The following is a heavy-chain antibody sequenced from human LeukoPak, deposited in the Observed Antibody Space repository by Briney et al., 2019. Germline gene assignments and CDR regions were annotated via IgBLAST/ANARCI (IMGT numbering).Heavy chain of an antibody. J-gene: IGHJ4*02. V-gene: IGHV4-59*01. CDR1: GDSIRSYY. CDR2: IHNNGDI. Sequence: SETLSLTCIVSGDSIRSYYWNWIRQAPGKALEWIGHIHNNGDIAYNFSLKSRVTISMDTSKNQFSLKLSSVTAADTAVYYCGRWGYFDSGNYFVVDYWGQRTVVTVSS. D-gene: IGHD3-22*01. CDR3: GRWGYFDSGNYFVVDY.